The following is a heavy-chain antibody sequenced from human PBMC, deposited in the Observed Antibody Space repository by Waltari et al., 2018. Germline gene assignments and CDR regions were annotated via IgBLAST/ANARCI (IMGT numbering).Heavy chain of an antibody. D-gene: IGHD5-12*01. CDR3: ARDSIVAGPFDY. CDR1: GGSFSGYY. CDR2: INHSGST. V-gene: IGHV4-34*01. J-gene: IGHJ4*02. Sequence: QVQLQQWGAGLLKPSETLSLTCAVDGGSFSGYYWSWIRQPPGKGLEWIGEINHSGSTNYNPPLKSRVTISVDTSKNQFSLKLSSVTAEDTAVYYCARDSIVAGPFDYWGQGTLVTVSS.